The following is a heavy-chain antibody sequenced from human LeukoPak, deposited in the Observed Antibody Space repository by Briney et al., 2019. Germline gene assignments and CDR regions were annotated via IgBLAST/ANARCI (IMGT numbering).Heavy chain of an antibody. CDR3: ALYGDQNSWFDP. CDR1: GGIFSSYA. CDR2: IIPILGIA. V-gene: IGHV1-69*04. Sequence: GASVKVSCKASGGIFSSYAISWVRQAPGQGLEWMGRIIPILGIANYAQKFQGRVTITADKSTSTAYMELSSLRSEDTAVYYCALYGDQNSWFDPWGQGTLVTVSS. D-gene: IGHD4-17*01. J-gene: IGHJ5*02.